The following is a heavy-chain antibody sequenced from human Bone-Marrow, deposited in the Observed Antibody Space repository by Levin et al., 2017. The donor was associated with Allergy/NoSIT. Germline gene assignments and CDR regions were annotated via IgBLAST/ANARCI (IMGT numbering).Heavy chain of an antibody. V-gene: IGHV3-23*01. J-gene: IGHJ4*02. CDR1: GFTFSSYA. CDR3: AKDSGMTTVSYFDY. Sequence: GESLKISCAASGFTFSSYAMSWVRQAPGKGLEWVSAISGSGGSTYYADSVKGRFTISRDNSKNTLYLQMNSLRAEDTAVYYCAKDSGMTTVSYFDYWGQGTLVTVSS. CDR2: ISGSGGST. D-gene: IGHD4-17*01.